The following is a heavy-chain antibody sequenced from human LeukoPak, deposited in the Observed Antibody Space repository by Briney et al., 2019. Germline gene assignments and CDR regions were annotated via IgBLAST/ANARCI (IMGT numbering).Heavy chain of an antibody. CDR2: VYYSGST. CDR3: ASAIFVENAFDI. J-gene: IGHJ3*02. D-gene: IGHD3-3*01. CDR1: GGSSSGYY. Sequence: SEALSLTCTVSGGSSSGYYWSWIRQPPGKGLEWIGYVYYSGSTHYNPSLKSRVTMSVDTSKSQFSLKLSSVTAADTAVYYCASAIFVENAFDIWGQGTMVTVSS. V-gene: IGHV4-59*01.